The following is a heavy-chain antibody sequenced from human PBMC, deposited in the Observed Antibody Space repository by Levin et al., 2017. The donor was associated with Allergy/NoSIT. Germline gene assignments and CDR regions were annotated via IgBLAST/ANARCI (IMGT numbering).Heavy chain of an antibody. CDR2: ISYDGSNK. D-gene: IGHD1-26*01. Sequence: AGGSLRLSCAASGFTFSRYGMHWVRQAPGKGLEWVAVISYDGSNKYYADSVKGRFTISRDNSKNTLYLQMNSLRAEDTAVYYCAKDSIVGATSPPYYFDYRGQGTLVTVSS. J-gene: IGHJ4*02. CDR3: AKDSIVGATSPPYYFDY. V-gene: IGHV3-30*18. CDR1: GFTFSRYG.